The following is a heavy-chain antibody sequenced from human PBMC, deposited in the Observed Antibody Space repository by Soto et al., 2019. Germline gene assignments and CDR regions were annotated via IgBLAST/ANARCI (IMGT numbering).Heavy chain of an antibody. J-gene: IGHJ5*02. D-gene: IGHD6-25*01. Sequence: ESVGNGKSVDLSGGRKAPGQGLEWMGGIIPIFGTANYAQKFQGRVTITADESTSTAYMELSSLRSEDTAVYYCARDSGGFYNCFDPWGQGTLVTVSS. CDR1: VGNGKSVD. V-gene: IGHV1-69*01. CDR3: ARDSGGFYNCFDP. CDR2: IIPIFGTA.